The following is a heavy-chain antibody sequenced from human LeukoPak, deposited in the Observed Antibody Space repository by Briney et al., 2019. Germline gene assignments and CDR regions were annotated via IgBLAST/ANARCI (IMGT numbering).Heavy chain of an antibody. J-gene: IGHJ4*02. V-gene: IGHV4-30-2*01. CDR1: GGSISSGGYY. CDR3: ARDGRGYYFDY. Sequence: SETLSLTCTVSGGSISSGGYYWSWIRQPPGKGLEWIGYIYHSGSTYYNPSLKSRVTISVDTSKNQFSLKLSSVTAADTAVYYCARDGRGYYFDYWGQGTLVTVSS. CDR2: IYHSGST.